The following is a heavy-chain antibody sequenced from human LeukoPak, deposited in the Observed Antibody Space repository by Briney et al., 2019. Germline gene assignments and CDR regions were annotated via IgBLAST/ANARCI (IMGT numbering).Heavy chain of an antibody. V-gene: IGHV3-21*01. Sequence: KPGGSLRLSCAASGFTFSSYSMNWVRQAPGKGLEWVSSISSSSSYIYYADSVKGRFTISRDNAKNSLYLQMNSLRAEDTAVYYCARDCGPDYYDSSGYYYDRFDPWGQGTLVTVSS. CDR3: ARDCGPDYYDSSGYYYDRFDP. CDR2: ISSSSSYI. J-gene: IGHJ5*02. D-gene: IGHD3-22*01. CDR1: GFTFSSYS.